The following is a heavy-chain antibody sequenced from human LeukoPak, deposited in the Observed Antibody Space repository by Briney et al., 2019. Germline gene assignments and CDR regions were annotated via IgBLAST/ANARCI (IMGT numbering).Heavy chain of an antibody. J-gene: IGHJ4*02. CDR3: AKEASSTWYYFDY. D-gene: IGHD6-13*01. CDR1: GFTFSSYA. V-gene: IGHV3-23*01. CDR2: IIGSGGSA. Sequence: GESLRLSCAASGFTFSSYAMNWVRQAPGKGLEWVSTIIGSGGSAYYADSVKGRFTISRDNSKNTLYLQMNSLRAEDTAVYYCAKEASSTWYYFDYWGQGTLVTVSS.